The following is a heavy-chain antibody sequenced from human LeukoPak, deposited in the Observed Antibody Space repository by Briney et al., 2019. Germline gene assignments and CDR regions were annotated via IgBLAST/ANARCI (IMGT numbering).Heavy chain of an antibody. J-gene: IGHJ5*02. CDR3: ARGAGYSTRNWFDP. D-gene: IGHD6-13*01. CDR1: GGSISSTIYY. V-gene: IGHV4-39*01. CDR2: IYYSGSA. Sequence: SETLSVTCTVSGGSISSTIYYWGWIRQPPGKGLEWIGSIYYSGSAYYNPSLKSRVTISVDTSMNQFSLKLSSVTAADTAVYYCARGAGYSTRNWFDPWGQGTLVTVSS.